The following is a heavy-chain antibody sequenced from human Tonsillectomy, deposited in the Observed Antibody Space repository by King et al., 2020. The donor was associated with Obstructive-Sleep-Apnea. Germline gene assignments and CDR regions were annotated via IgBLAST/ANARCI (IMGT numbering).Heavy chain of an antibody. CDR2: IWYDGSNK. CDR3: ASESRAEDIVVVPADLDY. V-gene: IGHV3-33*01. Sequence: QLVQSGGGVVQPGRSLRLSCAASGFTFSSYGMHWVRQAPGKGLEWVAVIWYDGSNKYYADSVKGRFTISRDNSKNTLYLQMNSLRAEDTAVYYCASESRAEDIVVVPADLDYWGQGTLVTVSS. D-gene: IGHD2-2*01. J-gene: IGHJ4*02. CDR1: GFTFSSYG.